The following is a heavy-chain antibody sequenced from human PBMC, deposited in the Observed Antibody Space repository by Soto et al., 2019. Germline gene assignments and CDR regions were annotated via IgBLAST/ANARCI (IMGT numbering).Heavy chain of an antibody. V-gene: IGHV3-30*18. Sequence: QVQLVESGGGMVQPGRSLRLSCAASGFTFSSYGMHWVRQAPGKGLEWVAVISYDGSNKYYADSVKGRFTISRDNSKNTLYLQMNSLRAEDTAVYYCAKQSSSWDLLVDYWGQGTLVTVSS. J-gene: IGHJ4*02. CDR3: AKQSSSWDLLVDY. CDR2: ISYDGSNK. D-gene: IGHD6-13*01. CDR1: GFTFSSYG.